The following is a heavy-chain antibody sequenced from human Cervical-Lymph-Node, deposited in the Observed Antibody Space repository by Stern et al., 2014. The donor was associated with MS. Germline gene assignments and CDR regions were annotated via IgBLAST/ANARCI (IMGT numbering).Heavy chain of an antibody. CDR3: ARQRYFDY. CDR2: IFPGGSDI. CDR1: GYTFTSYW. Sequence: VQLVQSGPEVKRPGESLKISCQASGYTFTSYWIGWVRQMPGKGLEWIAIIFPGGSDIRYSPSFHGQVTISADKSSSPAYLQWNNLKASDTAIYYCARQRYFDYWGQGTLVTVSS. J-gene: IGHJ4*02. V-gene: IGHV5-51*01.